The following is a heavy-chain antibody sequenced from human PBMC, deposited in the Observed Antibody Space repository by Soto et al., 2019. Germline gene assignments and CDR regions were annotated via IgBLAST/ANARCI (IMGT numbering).Heavy chain of an antibody. J-gene: IGHJ4*02. Sequence: ASVKVSCKASGYTFTSYAMHWVRQAPGQRLEWMGWINAGNGNTKYSQKFQGRVTITRDTSASAAYMELSSLRSEDTAVYYCAGVLEYCTNVVGYTSGGPGDYGAQETLVPVSS. D-gene: IGHD2-8*01. CDR3: AGVLEYCTNVVGYTSGGPGDY. CDR1: GYTFTSYA. V-gene: IGHV1-3*01. CDR2: INAGNGNT.